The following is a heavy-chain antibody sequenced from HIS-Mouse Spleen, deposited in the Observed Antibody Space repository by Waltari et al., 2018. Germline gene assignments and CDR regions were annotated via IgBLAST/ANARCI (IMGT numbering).Heavy chain of an antibody. Sequence: QLQLQESGPGLVKPSDTLSLTCTVSGGSISSSRYYWGWIRAPPGKGRGWIGGIYYSGSTHDNPSLKSRVTISVDTSKNQFSLKLSSVTAADTAVYYCARHEGQQLVTSLFDYWGQGTLVTVSS. CDR2: IYYSGST. CDR3: ARHEGQQLVTSLFDY. CDR1: GGSISSSRYY. V-gene: IGHV4-39*01. J-gene: IGHJ4*02. D-gene: IGHD6-13*01.